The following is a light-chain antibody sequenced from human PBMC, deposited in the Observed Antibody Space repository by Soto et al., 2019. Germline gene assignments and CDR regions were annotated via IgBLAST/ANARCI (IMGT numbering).Light chain of an antibody. Sequence: EIVMTLSPSTLSLSPCERSTLSCRASQSVSSNLAWYQQKPGQSPRLLIYGASSRATGVPVRFSGSGSGVAFTLTISGLQSEDFAVYYCQQSSNFITFGQGTRLEIK. CDR1: QSVSSN. CDR2: GAS. CDR3: QQSSNFIT. V-gene: IGKV3-15*01. J-gene: IGKJ5*01.